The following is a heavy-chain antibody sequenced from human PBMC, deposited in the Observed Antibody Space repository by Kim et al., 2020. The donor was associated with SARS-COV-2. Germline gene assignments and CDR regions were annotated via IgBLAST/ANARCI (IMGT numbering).Heavy chain of an antibody. J-gene: IGHJ4*02. V-gene: IGHV3-7*01. D-gene: IGHD3-10*01. Sequence: YYVDSMKGRFTISRDNAKNSLYLQMNSLRAEDTAVYFCARFYGSGSYYRYWGQGTLVTVSS. CDR3: ARFYGSGSYYRY.